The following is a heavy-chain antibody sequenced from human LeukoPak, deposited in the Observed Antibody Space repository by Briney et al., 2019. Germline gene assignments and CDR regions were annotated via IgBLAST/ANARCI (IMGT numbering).Heavy chain of an antibody. CDR1: GFTFNRFY. D-gene: IGHD6-6*01. Sequence: GGSLRLSCSDSGFTFNRFYLHWVRQAPGKGLEFVSHISSNGATTYYADSVKGRFTISRDNSKNTLYLQMSSLRADDTAVYYCVKDRSIAAPNNDFFDSWGQGAPVTVSS. J-gene: IGHJ4*02. CDR3: VKDRSIAAPNNDFFDS. CDR2: ISSNGATT. V-gene: IGHV3-64D*06.